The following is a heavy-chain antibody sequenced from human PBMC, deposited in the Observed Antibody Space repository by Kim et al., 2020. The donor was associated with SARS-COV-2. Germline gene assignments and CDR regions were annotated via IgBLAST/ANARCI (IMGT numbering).Heavy chain of an antibody. Sequence: GGSLRLSCAASGFTSSSYWMHWVRQAPGKGLVWVSRINSDGSSTSYADSVKGRFTISRDNAKNTLYLQMNSLRAEDTAVYYCARGGGYCSSTSCYALDYFDYWGQGTLVTVSS. CDR3: ARGGGYCSSTSCYALDYFDY. CDR2: INSDGSST. D-gene: IGHD2-2*01. V-gene: IGHV3-74*01. J-gene: IGHJ4*02. CDR1: GFTSSSYW.